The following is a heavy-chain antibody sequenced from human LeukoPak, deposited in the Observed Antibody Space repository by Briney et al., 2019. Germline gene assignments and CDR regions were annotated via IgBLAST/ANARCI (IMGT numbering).Heavy chain of an antibody. CDR2: IRVKAFGRTT. Sequence: GGSLRLSCSASGITLGDYAVSWVRQAPGKGLEWVSFIRVKAFGRTTEYAASVRGRFTISRDDSNSIAYLQMNSLKTEDTAVYFCTRDHNNVFDYWGQGTLVTVSS. J-gene: IGHJ4*02. V-gene: IGHV3-49*04. CDR1: GITLGDYA. D-gene: IGHD1-14*01. CDR3: TRDHNNVFDY.